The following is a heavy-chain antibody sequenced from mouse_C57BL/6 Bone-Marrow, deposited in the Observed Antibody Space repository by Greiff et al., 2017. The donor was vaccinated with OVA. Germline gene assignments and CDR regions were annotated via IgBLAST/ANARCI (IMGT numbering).Heavy chain of an antibody. CDR2: IDPSDSYT. V-gene: IGHV1-59*01. CDR1: GYTFTSYW. Sequence: QVQLQQPGAELVRPGTSVKLSCKASGYTFTSYWMHWVKQRPGQGLEWIGVIDPSDSYTNYDQKFKGKATLTVDTSSSTAYMQLSSLTSEDSAVYYCASKVLRSPFAYWGQGTLVTVSA. J-gene: IGHJ3*01. CDR3: ASKVLRSPFAY. D-gene: IGHD1-1*01.